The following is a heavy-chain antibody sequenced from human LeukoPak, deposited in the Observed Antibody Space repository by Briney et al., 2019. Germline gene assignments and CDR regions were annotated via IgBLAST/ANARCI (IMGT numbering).Heavy chain of an antibody. CDR1: GGSFSDYY. Sequence: SETLSLTCALYGGSFSDYYGSWIRQSPGKRLEWIGEINHRGSTKDNPSLRNRVTISVDTSKNQFSLKHRNLTAADAAVYFCATQHHLAQIFDFWRQGTLVTVSS. CDR2: INHRGST. CDR3: ATQHHLAQIFDF. J-gene: IGHJ4*02. V-gene: IGHV4-34*01.